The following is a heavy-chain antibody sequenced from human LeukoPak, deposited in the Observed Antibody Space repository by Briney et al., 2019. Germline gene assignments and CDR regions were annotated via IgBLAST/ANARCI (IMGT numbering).Heavy chain of an antibody. J-gene: IGHJ4*02. V-gene: IGHV3-53*01. Sequence: TGGSLRLSCAASGFIVSSNYMNWVRQAPGKGLEWVSIIYSGGATYYADSVKGRFTISRDNSKNTLYLQMNSLRAEDTAVYYCARDRNDYGDYGSYEVWGQGTLVTASS. CDR1: GFIVSSNY. CDR3: ARDRNDYGDYGSYEV. D-gene: IGHD4-17*01. CDR2: IYSGGAT.